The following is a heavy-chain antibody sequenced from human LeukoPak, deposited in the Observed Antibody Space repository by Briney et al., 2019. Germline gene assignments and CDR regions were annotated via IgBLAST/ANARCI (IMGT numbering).Heavy chain of an antibody. V-gene: IGHV4-59*02. J-gene: IGHJ4*02. CDR1: IRRHSILY. Sequence: SVTLALPHGLSIRRHSILYAHWTKQPPGKGLEWIGYIYYSGSTNYNYSLKSRVTISVDTSKNQFSLKLSSVTAADTAVYYCARVITRQNIVMAFDYWGQGTLVTVSS. CDR3: ARVITRQNIVMAFDY. D-gene: IGHD2/OR15-2a*01. CDR2: IYYSGST.